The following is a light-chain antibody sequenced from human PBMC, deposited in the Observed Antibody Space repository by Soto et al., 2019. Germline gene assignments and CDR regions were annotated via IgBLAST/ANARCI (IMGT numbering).Light chain of an antibody. CDR2: DAS. V-gene: IGKV1-5*01. J-gene: IGKJ1*01. Sequence: DIQITQSPSTLSASVGDRVTIACRASQNVNKWVAWYQQKPGKAPKFLIYDASVLESGVPSRFSGSGSGTEFTLTISSLQPDDFATYYCQRYNSNSRTFGQGTKMEMK. CDR1: QNVNKW. CDR3: QRYNSNSRT.